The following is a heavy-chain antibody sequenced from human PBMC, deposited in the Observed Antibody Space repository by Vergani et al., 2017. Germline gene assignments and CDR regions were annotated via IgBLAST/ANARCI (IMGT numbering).Heavy chain of an antibody. D-gene: IGHD2-15*01. J-gene: IGHJ3*01. V-gene: IGHV1-2*02. CDR3: AAAVVVDAFDV. CDR2: INSKSGAT. Sequence: QVQLVQSGAEVKKPGASVGVSCKGYGYFFSGYFMHWVRQAPGQGLEWMGWINSKSGATNSAQKFQGRVTLTRDTTISTAYMELSSLTSDDTAVYYCAAAVVVDAFDVWAQGTMVTVSP. CDR1: GYFFSGYF.